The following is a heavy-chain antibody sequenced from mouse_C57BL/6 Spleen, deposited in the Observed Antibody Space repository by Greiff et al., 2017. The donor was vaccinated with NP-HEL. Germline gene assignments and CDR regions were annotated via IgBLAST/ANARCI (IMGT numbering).Heavy chain of an antibody. V-gene: IGHV3-6*01. D-gene: IGHD2-3*01. CDR1: GYSITSGYY. CDR2: ISYDGSN. CDR3: ARVSDGYLWYFDV. J-gene: IGHJ1*03. Sequence: EVKLQESGPGLVKPSQSLSLTCSVTGYSITSGYYWNWIRQFPGNKLEWMGYISYDGSNNYNPSLKNRISITRDTSKNQFFLKLNSVTTEDTATYYCARVSDGYLWYFDVWGTGTTVTVSS.